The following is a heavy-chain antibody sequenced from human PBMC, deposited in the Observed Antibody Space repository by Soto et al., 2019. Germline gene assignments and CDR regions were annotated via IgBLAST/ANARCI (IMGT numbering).Heavy chain of an antibody. D-gene: IGHD1-1*01. J-gene: IGHJ6*02. Sequence: QVQLVESGGGVVQPGRSLRLSCAASAFTLSKFAMHWVRQAPGKGLEWVAVTSKDGINTYYAGAVKGRSTISRDNSKSTMYLQMNSLRTEDPAMFYCARGNMDVWGQGTTVTVSS. CDR2: TSKDGINT. CDR3: ARGNMDV. V-gene: IGHV3-30-3*01. CDR1: AFTLSKFA.